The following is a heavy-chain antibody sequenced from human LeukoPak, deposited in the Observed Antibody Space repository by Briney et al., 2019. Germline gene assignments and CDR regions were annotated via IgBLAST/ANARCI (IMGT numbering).Heavy chain of an antibody. J-gene: IGHJ2*01. V-gene: IGHV1-24*01. D-gene: IGHD1-26*01. Sequence: ASVKVSCKVSGYTLTELSIHWVRQAPGKGLEWLGGFDPEDGETIYAQKFQGRVTMTEDTSTDTAYMELSSLTSEDTAVYYCTRAKWDGEGWYFDLWGRGTLVTVSS. CDR3: TRAKWDGEGWYFDL. CDR2: FDPEDGET. CDR1: GYTLTELS.